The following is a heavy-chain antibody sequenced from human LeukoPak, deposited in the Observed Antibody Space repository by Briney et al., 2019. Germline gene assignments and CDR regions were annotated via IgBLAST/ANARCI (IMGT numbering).Heavy chain of an antibody. J-gene: IGHJ4*02. V-gene: IGHV3-7*01. CDR1: GFTFSGSW. CDR3: ARDPAYGALDY. D-gene: IGHD4-17*01. Sequence: PVGSLRLSCAASGFTFSGSWMTWVRQAPGRGLRWVANIDPDGNTKNYLDSVQGRFTLSRDNARNSLYLQLNSLRAEDTSVYYCARDPAYGALDYWGQGTLVTVSS. CDR2: IDPDGNTK.